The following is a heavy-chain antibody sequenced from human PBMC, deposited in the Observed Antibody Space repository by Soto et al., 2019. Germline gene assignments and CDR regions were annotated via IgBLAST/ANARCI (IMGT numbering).Heavy chain of an antibody. Sequence: ASVKVSCKASGYTFTSYAMHWVRQAPGQRLEWMGWINAGNGNTKYSQKFQGRVTITRDTSASTAYMELSSLRSEDTAVYYCALVSSGSDCGFDYWGQGTLVTVSS. CDR3: ALVSSGSDCGFDY. V-gene: IGHV1-3*01. J-gene: IGHJ4*02. CDR1: GYTFTSYA. D-gene: IGHD3-10*01. CDR2: INAGNGNT.